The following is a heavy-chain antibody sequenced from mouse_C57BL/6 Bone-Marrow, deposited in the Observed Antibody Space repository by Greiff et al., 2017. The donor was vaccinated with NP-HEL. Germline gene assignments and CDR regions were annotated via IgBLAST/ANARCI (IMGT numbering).Heavy chain of an antibody. CDR1: GFTFSSYG. CDR2: ISSGGSYT. Sequence: EVQVVESGGDLVKPGGSLKLSCAASGFTFSSYGMSWVRQTPDKRLEWVATISSGGSYTYYPDSVKGRFTISRDNAKNTLYLQMSSLKSEDTAMYYCARHGSSFRYWYFDVWGTGTTVTVSS. D-gene: IGHD1-1*01. CDR3: ARHGSSFRYWYFDV. V-gene: IGHV5-6*01. J-gene: IGHJ1*03.